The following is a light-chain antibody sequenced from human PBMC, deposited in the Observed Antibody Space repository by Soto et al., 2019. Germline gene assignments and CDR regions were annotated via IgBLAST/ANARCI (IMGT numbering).Light chain of an antibody. J-gene: IGKJ4*01. V-gene: IGKV2-28*01. Sequence: DIVMTQSPLSLPVTPGEPASISCRSSQSLLHSNGYNYLDWYLQKPGQSPQLLIYLGSNRASGVPDRFSGSRSGTDFTLKIIRVEAEDVGVYYCMQALQSPLTFGGGTKVEIK. CDR1: QSLLHSNGYNY. CDR3: MQALQSPLT. CDR2: LGS.